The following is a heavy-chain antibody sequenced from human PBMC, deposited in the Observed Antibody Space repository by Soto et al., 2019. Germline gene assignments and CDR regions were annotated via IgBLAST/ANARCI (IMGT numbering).Heavy chain of an antibody. V-gene: IGHV3-48*01. Sequence: GGSLRLSCAASGFTFSDYYMNWVRQAPGKGLEWVSYISSSSRTIYYADSVKGRFTISRDNAKNSLYLQMNSLRAEDTAVYYCARDRFDYYDSSGYWRFDPWGQGTLVTSPQ. J-gene: IGHJ5*02. CDR3: ARDRFDYYDSSGYWRFDP. CDR1: GFTFSDYY. D-gene: IGHD3-22*01. CDR2: ISSSSRTI.